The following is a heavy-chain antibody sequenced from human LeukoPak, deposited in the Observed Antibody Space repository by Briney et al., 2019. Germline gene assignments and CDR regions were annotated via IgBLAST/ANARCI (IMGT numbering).Heavy chain of an antibody. CDR2: INPSGDST. J-gene: IGHJ6*02. Sequence: ASVKVSCKASGYTFTSYYMHWVRQAPGQGLEWMGIINPSGDSTSYAQKFQGRVTMTRDTSTSTVYMELSSLRSEDTAVYYCARDFIGYYDILTDENYYYYGTDVWGQGTTVTVSS. CDR1: GYTFTSYY. D-gene: IGHD3-9*01. V-gene: IGHV1-46*01. CDR3: ARDFIGYYDILTDENYYYYGTDV.